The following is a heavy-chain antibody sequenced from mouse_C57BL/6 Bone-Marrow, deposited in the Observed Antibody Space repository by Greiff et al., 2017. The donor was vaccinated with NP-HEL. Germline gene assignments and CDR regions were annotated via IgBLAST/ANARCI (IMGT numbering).Heavy chain of an antibody. D-gene: IGHD1-1*01. CDR1: GYTFTNYW. CDR3: AAHYYGRGVDY. V-gene: IGHV1-63*01. J-gene: IGHJ4*01. CDR2: IYPGGGYT. Sequence: QVQLQESGAELVRPGTSVKMSCKASGYTFTNYWIGWAKQRPGHGLEWIGDIYPGGGYTNYNEKFKGKATLTADKSSSTAYMQFSSLTSEDSAIYYCAAHYYGRGVDYWGQGTSVTVSS.